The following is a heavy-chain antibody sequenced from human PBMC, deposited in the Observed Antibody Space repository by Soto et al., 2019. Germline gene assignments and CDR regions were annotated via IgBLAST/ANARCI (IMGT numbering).Heavy chain of an antibody. Sequence: ASVKVSCKASGYTFTYYTVHWVRQAPGQRLEWMGWINAGDGNTKYSPNFQGRVTITKDTSASTVYMELSSLRSEDTAVYYCARGELRYFDWLLMDYYGMDVWG. CDR3: ARGELRYFDWLLMDYYGMDV. J-gene: IGHJ6*02. CDR2: INAGDGNT. CDR1: GYTFTYYT. V-gene: IGHV1-3*01. D-gene: IGHD3-9*01.